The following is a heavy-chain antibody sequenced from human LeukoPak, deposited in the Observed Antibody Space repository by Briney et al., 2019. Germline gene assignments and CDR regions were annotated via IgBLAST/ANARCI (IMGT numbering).Heavy chain of an antibody. Sequence: SETLSLTCTVSGGSINTFYWTWIRQPPGTGLEWIGYIYYSGSTNYNPSLKSRVTISLDASKHQFSLKLSSVTAADTAVYYCVRDHPCAHDVFDIWGQGTMVTASS. CDR3: VRDHPCAHDVFDI. J-gene: IGHJ3*02. CDR1: GGSINTFY. V-gene: IGHV4-59*01. CDR2: IYYSGST.